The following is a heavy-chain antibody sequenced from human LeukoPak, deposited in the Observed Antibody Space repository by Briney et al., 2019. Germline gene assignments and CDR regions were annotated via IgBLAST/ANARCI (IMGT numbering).Heavy chain of an antibody. CDR3: AAGSFYDAFDI. Sequence: ASVKVSCKASGDTFSKYAINWVRQATGQGLEWMGWMNPNSGNTGYAQKFQGRVTMTRNTSISTAYMELSSLRSEDTAVYYCAAGSFYDAFDIWGQGTMVTVSS. CDR1: GDTFSKYA. V-gene: IGHV1-8*01. CDR2: MNPNSGNT. J-gene: IGHJ3*02. D-gene: IGHD2/OR15-2a*01.